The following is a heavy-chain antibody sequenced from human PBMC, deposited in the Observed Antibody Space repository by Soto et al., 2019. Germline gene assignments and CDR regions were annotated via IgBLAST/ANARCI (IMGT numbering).Heavy chain of an antibody. J-gene: IGHJ3*02. Sequence: QVQLQESGPGLVKPSGTLSLTCAVSGGSISSSNWWSWVRQPPGKGLEWIGEIYHSGSTNYNPSLKSRVTISVDKSKNQFSLKLSSVTAADTAVYYCARVGIYSSGWYSGERDAFDIWGQGTMVTVSS. CDR1: GGSISSSNW. D-gene: IGHD6-19*01. V-gene: IGHV4-4*02. CDR3: ARVGIYSSGWYSGERDAFDI. CDR2: IYHSGST.